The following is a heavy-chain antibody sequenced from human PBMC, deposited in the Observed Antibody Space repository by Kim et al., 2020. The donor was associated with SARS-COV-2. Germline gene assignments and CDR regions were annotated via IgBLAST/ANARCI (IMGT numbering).Heavy chain of an antibody. Sequence: KARFTIARDNSKNTQYLQMNSLRADDTAVYYCAKGGKSIVDRPTDYYGLDVWGQGTTVTVSS. J-gene: IGHJ6*02. V-gene: IGHV3-23*01. CDR3: AKGGKSIVDRPTDYYGLDV. D-gene: IGHD6-6*01.